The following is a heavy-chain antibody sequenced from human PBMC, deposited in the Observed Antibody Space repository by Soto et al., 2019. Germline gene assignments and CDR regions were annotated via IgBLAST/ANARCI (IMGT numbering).Heavy chain of an antibody. CDR3: AREYYDFWSGYVTYGMDV. V-gene: IGHV1-3*01. CDR1: GYTFTSYA. J-gene: IGHJ6*02. Sequence: ASVKVSCKASGYTFTSYAMHWVRQAPGQRLEWMGWINAGNGNTKYSQKSQGRVTITRDTSASTAYMELSSLRSEDTAVYYCAREYYDFWSGYVTYGMDVWGQGTTVTVSS. CDR2: INAGNGNT. D-gene: IGHD3-3*01.